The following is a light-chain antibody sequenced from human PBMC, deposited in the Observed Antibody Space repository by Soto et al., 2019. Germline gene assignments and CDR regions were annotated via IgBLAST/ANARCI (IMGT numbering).Light chain of an antibody. CDR1: SSDVVSSNL. CDR3: CSFAPFTTSYV. J-gene: IGLJ1*01. V-gene: IGLV2-23*01. CDR2: EGA. Sequence: QSVLTQPASVSGSPGQSITISCTGTSSDVVSSNLVSWYQQHPQRAPKLIIYEGARRPSGVSGRFSASMSGNTASLRISGLQAEDEADYYCCSFAPFTTSYVFGTGTKLTVL.